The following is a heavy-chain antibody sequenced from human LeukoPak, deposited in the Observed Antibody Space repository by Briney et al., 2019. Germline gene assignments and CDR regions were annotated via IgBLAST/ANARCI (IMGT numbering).Heavy chain of an antibody. CDR2: ISYDGSNK. Sequence: GGSLRLSCAASGFTFSSYATHWVRQAPGKGLEWVAVISYDGSNKYYADSVKGRFTISRDNSKNTLYLQMNSLRAEDTAVYYCARDQCSGGSCYFDYWGQGTLVTVSS. CDR3: ARDQCSGGSCYFDY. D-gene: IGHD2-15*01. V-gene: IGHV3-30-3*01. CDR1: GFTFSSYA. J-gene: IGHJ4*02.